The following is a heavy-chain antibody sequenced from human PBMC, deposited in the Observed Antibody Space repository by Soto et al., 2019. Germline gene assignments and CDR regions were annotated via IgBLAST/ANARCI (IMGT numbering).Heavy chain of an antibody. CDR3: ARSPVYYDYVWGSYRLTAGRFDP. CDR1: GYTFTGYY. Sequence: CKASGYTFTGYYMHWVRQAPGQGLEWMGWINPNSGGTNYAQKFQGWVTMTRDTSISTAYMELSRLRSDDTAVYYCARSPVYYDYVWGSYRLTAGRFDPWGQGTLVTVSS. D-gene: IGHD3-16*02. CDR2: INPNSGGT. J-gene: IGHJ5*02. V-gene: IGHV1-2*04.